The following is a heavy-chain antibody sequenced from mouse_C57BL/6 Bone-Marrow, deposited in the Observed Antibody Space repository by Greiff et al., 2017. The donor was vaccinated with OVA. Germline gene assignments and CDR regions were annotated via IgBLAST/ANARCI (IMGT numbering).Heavy chain of an antibody. D-gene: IGHD1-1*01. CDR2: ISDGGSYT. Sequence: DVHLVESGGGLVKPGGSLTLSCAASGFTFSSYAMSWVRQTPEKRLEWVATISDGGSYTYYPDNVKGRFTISRDNAKNNLYLQMSHLKSEDTSMYYCARTITTVAPYYFDYWGQGTTLTVSS. CDR1: GFTFSSYA. V-gene: IGHV5-4*01. CDR3: ARTITTVAPYYFDY. J-gene: IGHJ2*01.